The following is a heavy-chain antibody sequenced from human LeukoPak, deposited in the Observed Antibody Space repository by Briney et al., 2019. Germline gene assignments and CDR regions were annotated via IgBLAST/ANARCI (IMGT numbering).Heavy chain of an antibody. D-gene: IGHD3-10*01. CDR3: ARDRGGSGSYCGY. CDR2: VSYDGSNK. Sequence: GGSLRFSCAAPGFTFSSYAMPWVRQAPGKGLEWVAVVSYDGSNKFYADSVKGRFTISRDNSKNTLFLQMSSLSSEDTAVYYCARDRGGSGSYCGYWGQGTLVTVSS. V-gene: IGHV3-30-3*01. CDR1: GFTFSSYA. J-gene: IGHJ4*02.